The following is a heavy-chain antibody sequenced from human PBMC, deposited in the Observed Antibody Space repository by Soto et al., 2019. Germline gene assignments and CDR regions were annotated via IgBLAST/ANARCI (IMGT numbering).Heavy chain of an antibody. D-gene: IGHD3-10*01. V-gene: IGHV4-34*01. Sequence: QVQLQQWGAGLLKPSETLSLTCAVYGGSFSGYYWSWIRQPPGKGLEWIGEINHSGSTNYNPSLKSRVTISVDTSKNQFSLKLSSVTAADTAVYYCARLCYSGSGRPYGMDVWGQGTTVTVSS. CDR3: ARLCYSGSGRPYGMDV. J-gene: IGHJ6*02. CDR1: GGSFSGYY. CDR2: INHSGST.